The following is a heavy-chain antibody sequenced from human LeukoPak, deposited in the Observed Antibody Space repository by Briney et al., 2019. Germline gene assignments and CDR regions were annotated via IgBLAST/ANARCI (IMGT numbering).Heavy chain of an antibody. CDR3: ARDSGERGSGSYLIAY. V-gene: IGHV3-21*04. Sequence: GGSLRLSCAASGFTFSSYSMNWVRQAPGKGLEWVSSISSSSSYIYYADSLKGRFTISRDNAKKSVYLQMNSLRAEDTAVYYCARDSGERGSGSYLIAYWGQGTLVTVSS. CDR1: GFTFSSYS. D-gene: IGHD3-10*01. CDR2: ISSSSSYI. J-gene: IGHJ4*02.